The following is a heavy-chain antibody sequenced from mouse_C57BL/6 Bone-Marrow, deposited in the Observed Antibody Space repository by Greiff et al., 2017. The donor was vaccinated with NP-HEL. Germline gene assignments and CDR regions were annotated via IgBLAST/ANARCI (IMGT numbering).Heavy chain of an antibody. CDR1: DSEVFPIAY. V-gene: IGHV15-2*01. CDR2: ILPSIGRT. CDR3: ARGIYYDSFDY. D-gene: IGHD2-4*01. J-gene: IGHJ2*01. Sequence: VKLQESGSELRSPGSSVKLSCKDFDSEVFPIAYMSWVRQKPGHGFEWIGGILPSIGRTIYGEKFEDKATLDADTLSNTAYLELNSLTSEDSAIYYCARGIYYDSFDYWGQGTTLTVSS.